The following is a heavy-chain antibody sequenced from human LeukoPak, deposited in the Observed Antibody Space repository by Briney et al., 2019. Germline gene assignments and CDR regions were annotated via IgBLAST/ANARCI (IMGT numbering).Heavy chain of an antibody. V-gene: IGHV4-31*03. CDR2: IYYSGST. J-gene: IGHJ6*02. Sequence: SETLSLTCTVSGGSISSGGYYWGWSRQLPGKDLEWIGYIYYSGSTYYNPSLESRVTISVDTSKNQFSLKLSSVTAADTALYYCARDSGSYGMDVRGQGTTVTVSS. CDR1: GGSISSGGYY. CDR3: ARDSGSYGMDV. D-gene: IGHD5-12*01.